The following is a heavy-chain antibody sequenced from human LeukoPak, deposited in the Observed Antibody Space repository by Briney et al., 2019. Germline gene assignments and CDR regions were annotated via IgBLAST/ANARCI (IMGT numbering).Heavy chain of an antibody. D-gene: IGHD2-2*01. CDR1: GFTFSSYA. CDR2: ISGSGGST. V-gene: IGHV3-23*01. J-gene: IGHJ6*03. CDR3: AKGVVPAAISNYYYYMDV. Sequence: PGGSLRLSCAASGFTFSSYAMSWVRQAPGKGREGVSAISGSGGSTYYADSVKGRFTISRDNSKNTLYLQMNSLRAEDTAVYYCAKGVVPAAISNYYYYMDVWGKGTTVTVSS.